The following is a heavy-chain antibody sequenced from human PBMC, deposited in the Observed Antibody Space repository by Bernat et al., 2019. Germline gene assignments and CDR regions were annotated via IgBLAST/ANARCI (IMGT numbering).Heavy chain of an antibody. J-gene: IGHJ4*02. CDR2: INPNSGNT. V-gene: IGHV1-2*04. D-gene: IGHD5-18*01. CDR1: GYTFTGYY. Sequence: QVQLVQSGAEVKKPGASVKVSCKASGYTFTGYYMHWVRQAPGQGLEWMGWINPNSGNTNYAQKFQGWVTMTRDTSISTAYMELSRLRSDDTAVYYCATGYRYGSFGYWGQGTLVTVSS. CDR3: ATGYRYGSFGY.